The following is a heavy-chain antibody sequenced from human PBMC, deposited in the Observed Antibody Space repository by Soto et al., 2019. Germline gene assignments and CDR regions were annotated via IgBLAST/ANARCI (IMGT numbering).Heavy chain of an antibody. CDR3: ARAPVYYYDSSGQFDY. V-gene: IGHV3-13*01. J-gene: IGHJ4*02. CDR2: IGTAGDT. Sequence: PGGSLRLSCAASGFTFSSYDMHWVRQATGKGLEWVSAIGTAGDTYYPGSVKGRFTISRENAKNSLYLQMNSLRAEDTAVYYCARAPVYYYDSSGQFDYWGQGTLVTVSS. CDR1: GFTFSSYD. D-gene: IGHD3-22*01.